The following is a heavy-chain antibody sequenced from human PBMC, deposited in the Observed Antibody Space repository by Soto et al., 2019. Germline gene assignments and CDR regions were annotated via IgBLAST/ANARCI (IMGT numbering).Heavy chain of an antibody. CDR1: GGSISSGDYY. CDR3: ARDLNYDSSGYYLRSFDI. V-gene: IGHV4-30-4*01. Sequence: QVQLQESGPGLVKPSQTLSLTCTVSGGSISSGDYYWSWIRQPPGKGLEWIGYISYSGSTYYNPSLKSRVTISVDTSKNQFSLKLSSVTAADTAVYYCARDLNYDSSGYYLRSFDIWGQGTMVTVSS. J-gene: IGHJ3*02. CDR2: ISYSGST. D-gene: IGHD3-22*01.